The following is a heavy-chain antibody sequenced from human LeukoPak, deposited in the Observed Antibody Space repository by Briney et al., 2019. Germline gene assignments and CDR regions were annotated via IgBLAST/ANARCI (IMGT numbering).Heavy chain of an antibody. CDR1: GITFSSYN. V-gene: IGHV3-21*01. J-gene: IGHJ4*02. CDR3: HAYCSGATCSNFDY. CDR2: ISSSSTYI. Sequence: GGSLRLSCVASGITFSSYNMKWVRQAPGKGLEWISSISSSSTYIYYADSMKGRFTISRDNAKNSLYLQMNSLTAEDTAVYYCHAYCSGATCSNFDYWGQGTLVTVSS. D-gene: IGHD2-15*01.